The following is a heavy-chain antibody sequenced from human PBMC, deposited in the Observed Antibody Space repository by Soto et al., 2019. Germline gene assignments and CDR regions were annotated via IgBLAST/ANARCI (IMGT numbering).Heavy chain of an antibody. CDR1: GFTFGYYG. Sequence: GGSLRLSCTASGFTFGYYGMSWFRQAPGKGLEWVGFIRSKAYGWTTEYAASVKGRFTISRDDSKSIAYLQMNSLKTEDTAVYYCTRDPGAAAEGYYYYYGMDVWGQGTTVTVSS. CDR3: TRDPGAAAEGYYYYYGMDV. D-gene: IGHD6-13*01. V-gene: IGHV3-49*03. J-gene: IGHJ6*02. CDR2: IRSKAYGWTT.